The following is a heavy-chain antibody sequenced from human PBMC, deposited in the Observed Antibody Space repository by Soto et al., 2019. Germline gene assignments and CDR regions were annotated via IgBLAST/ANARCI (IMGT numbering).Heavy chain of an antibody. CDR3: ARDGGIAARHYYGMDV. CDR2: SRNKANNYAT. D-gene: IGHD6-6*01. V-gene: IGHV3-72*01. CDR1: AFTFSGHQ. J-gene: IGHJ6*02. Sequence: GGSLRLSCAASAFTFSGHQVVWVRQAPGKAREWVGRSRNKANNYATEYDASVKGRFTISRDDSENSLYLQMNSLKTEDTAVYYCARDGGIAARHYYGMDVWGQGTTVTVSS.